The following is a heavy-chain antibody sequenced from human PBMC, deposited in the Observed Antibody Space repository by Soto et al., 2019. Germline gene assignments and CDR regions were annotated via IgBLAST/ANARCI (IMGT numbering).Heavy chain of an antibody. D-gene: IGHD1-7*01. CDR1: GLTFSNYA. V-gene: IGHV3-23*01. J-gene: IGHJ4*02. CDR3: AKNQERELPRVIDF. Sequence: GGSLRLSGATSGLTFSNYAMSWVRQAPGGGLEWVSSMSGSSSTTYYADSVRGRFTISRDRSKNTLYLQMSSLRAEDTALYYCAKNQERELPRVIDFWGQGTLVTVSS. CDR2: MSGSSSTT.